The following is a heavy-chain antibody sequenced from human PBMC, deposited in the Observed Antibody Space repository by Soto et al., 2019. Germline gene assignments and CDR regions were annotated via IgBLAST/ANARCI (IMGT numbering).Heavy chain of an antibody. CDR2: ISYDGSNK. CDR3: ARVLRFLEWLSNYYYYGMDV. Sequence: LRLSCAASGFTSSSYAMHWVRQAPGKGLEWVAVISYDGSNKYYADSVKGRFTISRDNSKNTLYLQMNSLRAEDTAVYYCARVLRFLEWLSNYYYYGMDVWGQGTTVTVSS. CDR1: GFTSSSYA. V-gene: IGHV3-30-3*01. D-gene: IGHD3-3*01. J-gene: IGHJ6*02.